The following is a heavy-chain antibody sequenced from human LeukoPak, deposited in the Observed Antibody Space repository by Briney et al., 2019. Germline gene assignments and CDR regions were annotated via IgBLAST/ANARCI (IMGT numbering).Heavy chain of an antibody. J-gene: IGHJ4*02. CDR1: GYSLTSYW. V-gene: IGHV5-10-1*01. CDR3: ATRGEGATVTIVDY. CDR2: IDPSDSYT. Sequence: GESLRISCKGSGYSLTSYWISWVRQMPGKGLEWMGRIDPSDSYTNYSPSFQGHVTISADKSISTAYLQWSSLKASDTAMYYCATRGEGATVTIVDYWGQGTLVTVSS. D-gene: IGHD4-17*01.